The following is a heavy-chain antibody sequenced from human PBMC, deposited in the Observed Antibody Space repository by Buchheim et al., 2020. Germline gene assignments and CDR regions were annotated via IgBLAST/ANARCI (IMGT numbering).Heavy chain of an antibody. CDR2: ISYDGSNK. Sequence: QVQLVESGGSVVQPGRSLRLSCAASGFTFSSYAMHWVRQAPGKGLEWVAVISYDGSNKYYADSVKGRFTISRDNSKNPLYLQMNSLRAEDTAVYYCARAGITMIVVGDYFDYWGQGTL. J-gene: IGHJ4*02. CDR1: GFTFSSYA. CDR3: ARAGITMIVVGDYFDY. V-gene: IGHV3-30*04. D-gene: IGHD3-22*01.